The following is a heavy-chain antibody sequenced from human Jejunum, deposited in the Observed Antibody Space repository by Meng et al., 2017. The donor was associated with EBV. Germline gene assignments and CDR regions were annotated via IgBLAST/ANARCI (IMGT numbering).Heavy chain of an antibody. CDR1: GYMSISYA. CDR2: INIGNGNT. CDR3: ATGDDYGNSNFDY. V-gene: IGHV1-3*04. Sequence: QVQVVQSGAGVKKPGASVKVSCKASGYMSISYARHCVRQAPGQRLEWMGWINIGNGNTKYSQKFHGRLTISRDTSANTAYLELSSLTSEDTAIYYCATGDDYGNSNFDYWGQGTLVTVSS. J-gene: IGHJ4*02. D-gene: IGHD2/OR15-2a*01.